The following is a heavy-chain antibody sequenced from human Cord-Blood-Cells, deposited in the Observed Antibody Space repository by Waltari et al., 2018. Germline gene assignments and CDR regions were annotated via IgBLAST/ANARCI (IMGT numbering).Heavy chain of an antibody. D-gene: IGHD6-6*01. CDR3: ARGGVDSGSSGGGY. Sequence: QVQLVQSGAEVKKPGASVKVSCKASGYTFNSYDINWVRQATGQGLAWMGWMNPNRGNTGYAQKFQGRVTMSRNTSISTAYMELSSLRSGDTAVYYCARGGVDSGSSGGGYWCQGTLVTVSS. CDR1: GYTFNSYD. CDR2: MNPNRGNT. V-gene: IGHV1-8*01. J-gene: IGHJ4*02.